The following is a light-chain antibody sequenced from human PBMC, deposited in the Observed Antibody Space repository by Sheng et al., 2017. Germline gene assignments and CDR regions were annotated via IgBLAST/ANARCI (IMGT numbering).Light chain of an antibody. CDR1: QSVSSY. J-gene: IGKJ3*01. CDR3: QHRSHWPPEFT. Sequence: EIVLTQSPATLSLSPGERASLSCRASQSVSSYLAWYQQKPGQAPRLLIYDASNRATGIPARFSGSGSGTDFTLTISSLEPEDFAVYYCQHRSHWPPEFTFGPGTKVDIK. V-gene: IGKV3-11*01. CDR2: DAS.